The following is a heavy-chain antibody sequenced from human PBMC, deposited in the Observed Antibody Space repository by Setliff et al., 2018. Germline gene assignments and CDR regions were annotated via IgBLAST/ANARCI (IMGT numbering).Heavy chain of an antibody. J-gene: IGHJ4*02. CDR3: ARGAGWCCDSSGYYYDY. D-gene: IGHD3-22*01. CDR1: GGSISSSSYY. V-gene: IGHV4-39*07. Sequence: SETLSLTCTVSGGSISSSSYYWGWIRQPPGKGLEWIGRIYTSGSTNYNPSLKSRVTISVDTSKNQFSLKLSSVTAADTAVYYCARGAGWCCDSSGYYYDYWGQGTLVTAPQ. CDR2: IYTSGST.